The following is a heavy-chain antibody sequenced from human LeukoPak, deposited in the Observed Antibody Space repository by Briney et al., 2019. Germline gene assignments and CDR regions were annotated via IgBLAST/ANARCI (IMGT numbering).Heavy chain of an antibody. CDR2: INPNSGVT. Sequence: ASVKVSCKASGYTFTSHYMHWVRQAPGQGLEWMAWINPNSGVTNYAQKFQGRVTMTRDTSISTVYMDLTSLTSDDTAVYHCARAHYCGDDCYHYFDSWGQGTLVTVSS. J-gene: IGHJ4*02. D-gene: IGHD2-21*02. CDR1: GYTFTSHY. V-gene: IGHV1-2*02. CDR3: ARAHYCGDDCYHYFDS.